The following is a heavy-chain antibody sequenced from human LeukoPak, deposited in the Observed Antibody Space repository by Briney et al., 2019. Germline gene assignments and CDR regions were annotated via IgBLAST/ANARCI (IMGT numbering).Heavy chain of an antibody. J-gene: IGHJ3*02. V-gene: IGHV6-1*01. CDR1: GDSVSSNSAA. Sequence: SQTLSLTCAISGDSVSSNSAAWNWIRQSPSRGLEWLGRTYYRSKWYNDYAVSMKSRITINPDTSRNQFSLQPNSVTPGDTAVYYCARDRDGWDAFDIWGQGTMVTVSS. CDR2: TYYRSKWYN. D-gene: IGHD5-24*01. CDR3: ARDRDGWDAFDI.